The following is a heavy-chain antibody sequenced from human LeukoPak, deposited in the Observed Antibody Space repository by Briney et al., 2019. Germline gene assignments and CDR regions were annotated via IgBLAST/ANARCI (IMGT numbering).Heavy chain of an antibody. CDR2: IRGKVHSYAT. CDR3: ASSLQYGYYYYMVV. J-gene: IGHJ6*03. CDR1: GFTFSSYA. Sequence: PGGSLRLSCAASGFTFSSYAMTWVRQASGKGLEWVGRIRGKVHSYATAYAASVKGRFTISRDDSKNTAYLQMNSLKTEDTAVYYCASSLQYGYYYYMVVWGKGTTVTVSS. V-gene: IGHV3-73*01. D-gene: IGHD4-11*01.